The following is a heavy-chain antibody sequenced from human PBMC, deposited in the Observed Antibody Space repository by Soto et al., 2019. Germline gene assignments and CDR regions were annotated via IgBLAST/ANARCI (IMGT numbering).Heavy chain of an antibody. CDR1: GFTFSRNA. Sequence: EAHLLESGGGLVQPGGSLRLSCAASGFTFSRNAMSWVRQAPGKGLEWVSAVSSSGGGTFYADSVKGRFTISRDNTKNTLLLQMDSLRGEDTALYYCANGNYYDTGGYRHDAFDIWGQGTMVTVSS. CDR3: ANGNYYDTGGYRHDAFDI. J-gene: IGHJ3*02. CDR2: VSSSGGGT. D-gene: IGHD3-22*01. V-gene: IGHV3-23*01.